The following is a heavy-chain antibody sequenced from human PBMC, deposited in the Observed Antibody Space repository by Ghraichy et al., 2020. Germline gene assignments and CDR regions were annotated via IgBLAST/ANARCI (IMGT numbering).Heavy chain of an antibody. J-gene: IGHJ4*02. Sequence: GGSLRLSCAASGFTFSDSAMHWVRQASGKGLEWVGRVRSKTNSYSTAYAASVTGRFTISRDDSKHTAYLQMNSLKTEDTAVYYCTRGSSGSFVFDSWGQGTLVTVSS. CDR2: VRSKTNSYST. V-gene: IGHV3-73*01. CDR3: TRGSSGSFVFDS. CDR1: GFTFSDSA. D-gene: IGHD6-19*01.